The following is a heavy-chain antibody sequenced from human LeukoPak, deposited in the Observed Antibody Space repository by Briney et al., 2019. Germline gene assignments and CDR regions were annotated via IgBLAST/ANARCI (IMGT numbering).Heavy chain of an antibody. CDR1: GGSISSYY. D-gene: IGHD3-10*01. J-gene: IGHJ6*03. Sequence: SETLSLTCTVSGGSISSYYWSWIRQPPGKGLEWIGSIYYSGSTNYNPSLKSRVTISVDKSKNQFSLKLSSVTAADTAVYYCARGQRRGLWFEERSRWGYYYMDVWGKGTTVTVSS. CDR3: ARGQRRGLWFEERSRWGYYYMDV. CDR2: IYYSGST. V-gene: IGHV4-59*12.